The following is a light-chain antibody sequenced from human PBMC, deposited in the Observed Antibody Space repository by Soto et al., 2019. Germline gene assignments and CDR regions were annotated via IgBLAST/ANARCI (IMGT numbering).Light chain of an antibody. Sequence: DIPMTQSPSTLSGSVGDRVTITCRASQTISSWLAWDQQKPGKAPKLLIYKASTLKSGVPSRFSGSGSGTEFPLTISSLQPDDFATYYCQHYNGYSEAFGQGTKVVLK. CDR3: QHYNGYSEA. CDR1: QTISSW. J-gene: IGKJ1*01. V-gene: IGKV1-5*03. CDR2: KAS.